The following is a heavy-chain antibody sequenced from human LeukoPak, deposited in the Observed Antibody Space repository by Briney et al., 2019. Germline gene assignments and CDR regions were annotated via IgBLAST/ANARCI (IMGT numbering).Heavy chain of an antibody. J-gene: IGHJ3*02. CDR2: ISSSNNTI. V-gene: IGHV3-48*02. Sequence: GGSLRLSCAASGFTFSRYSMNWVRQAPGKGLEWVSYISSSNNTIDCADSVKGRFSISRDNAKNSLYLQMKSLRDEDTAVYYCAREDGGKADIWGRGTMVTVSS. D-gene: IGHD4-23*01. CDR3: AREDGGKADI. CDR1: GFTFSRYS.